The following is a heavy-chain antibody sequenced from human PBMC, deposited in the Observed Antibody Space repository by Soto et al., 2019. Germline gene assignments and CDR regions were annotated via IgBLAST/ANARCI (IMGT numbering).Heavy chain of an antibody. J-gene: IGHJ4*02. CDR2: ISGSGGST. CDR3: AKDAAPTPVGATTYFDY. Sequence: GGSLRLSCAASGFTFSSYAMSWVRQAPGKGLEWVSAISGSGGSTYYADSVKGRFTISRDNSKNTLYLQMNSLRAEDTAVYYCAKDAAPTPVGATTYFDYWGQGTLVTVSS. CDR1: GFTFSSYA. D-gene: IGHD1-26*01. V-gene: IGHV3-23*01.